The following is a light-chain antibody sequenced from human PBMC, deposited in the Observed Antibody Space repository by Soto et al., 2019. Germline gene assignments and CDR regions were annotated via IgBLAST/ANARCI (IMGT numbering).Light chain of an antibody. CDR3: LQRSDWPRT. CDR2: DAS. V-gene: IGKV3-11*01. Sequence: EIVLTQSPATLSLSPGERATLSCRASQSVSSYLAWYQQKPGQAPRLLIYDASNRATGIPARFSGSGSGTDFTLTISSLEPEDFAVYYCLQRSDWPRTFGQGANVEIK. CDR1: QSVSSY. J-gene: IGKJ1*01.